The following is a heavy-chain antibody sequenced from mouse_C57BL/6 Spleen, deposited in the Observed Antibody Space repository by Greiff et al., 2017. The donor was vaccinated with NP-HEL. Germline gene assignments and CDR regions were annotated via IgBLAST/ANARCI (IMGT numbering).Heavy chain of an antibody. V-gene: IGHV5-6*01. D-gene: IGHD1-1*01. CDR2: ISSGGSYT. Sequence: EVQGVESGGDLVKPGGSLKLSCAASGFTFSSYGMSWVRQTPDKRLEWVATISSGGSYTYYPDSVKGRFTISRDNAKNTLYLQMSSLKSEDTAMYYCARHAGSSWYFDVWGTGTTVTVSS. J-gene: IGHJ1*03. CDR1: GFTFSSYG. CDR3: ARHAGSSWYFDV.